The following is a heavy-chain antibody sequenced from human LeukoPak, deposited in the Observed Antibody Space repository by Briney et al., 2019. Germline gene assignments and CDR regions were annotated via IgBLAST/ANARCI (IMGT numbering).Heavy chain of an antibody. V-gene: IGHV3-33*01. CDR3: AREYYYGSGSYYTAYFDY. CDR2: IWYDGSNK. J-gene: IGHJ4*02. D-gene: IGHD3-10*01. Sequence: GGSLRLSCAASGFTFSSYGMHWVRQAPGKGLEWVAVIWYDGSNKYYADSVKGRFTISRDNSKNTLYLQMNSLRAEDTAVYYCAREYYYGSGSYYTAYFDYWGQGTLVTVSS. CDR1: GFTFSSYG.